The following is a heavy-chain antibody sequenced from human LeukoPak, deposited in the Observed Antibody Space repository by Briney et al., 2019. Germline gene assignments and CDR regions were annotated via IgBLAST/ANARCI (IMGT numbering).Heavy chain of an antibody. CDR3: ARENLEYGDYAIDY. D-gene: IGHD4-17*01. Sequence: GGSLRLSCAASGFIFTKYDMHWVRHVTGRGLEWVSGIDRDGVTYYSDSVKGRFTMSRENGENSVYLQLNSLRAGDTAVYFCARENLEYGDYAIDYWGQGILVTVSS. CDR2: IDRDGVT. V-gene: IGHV3-13*01. CDR1: GFIFTKYD. J-gene: IGHJ4*02.